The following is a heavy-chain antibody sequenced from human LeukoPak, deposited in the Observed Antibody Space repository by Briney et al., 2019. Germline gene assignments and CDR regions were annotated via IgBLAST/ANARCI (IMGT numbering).Heavy chain of an antibody. CDR2: IYYSGST. V-gene: IGHV4-59*01. D-gene: IGHD1-26*01. CDR3: ASWGGGVGADNHDAFDI. Sequence: SETLSLTCTVSGGSISSYYWSWIRQPPGKGLEWIGYIYYSGSTNYNPSLKSRVTISVDTSKNQLSLKLSSVTAADTAVYYCASWGGGVGADNHDAFDIWGQGTMVTVSS. J-gene: IGHJ3*02. CDR1: GGSISSYY.